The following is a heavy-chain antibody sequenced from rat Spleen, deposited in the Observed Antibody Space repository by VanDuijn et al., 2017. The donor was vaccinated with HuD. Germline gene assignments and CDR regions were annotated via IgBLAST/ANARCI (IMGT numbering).Heavy chain of an antibody. D-gene: IGHD1-11*01. CDR2: MRYNGDP. V-gene: IGHV2-63*01. J-gene: IGHJ3*01. CDR3: TRTYGGYTSHWFAY. Sequence: QVQLKESGPGLVQPSQTLSLTCTVSGFSLTSYNVHWVRQPPGKGLEWMGRMRYNGDPSYNSALKSRLSISRDTSKSQVFLKLNSLQPEDTAIYFCTRTYGGYTSHWFAYWGQGTLVTVSS. CDR1: GFSLTSYN.